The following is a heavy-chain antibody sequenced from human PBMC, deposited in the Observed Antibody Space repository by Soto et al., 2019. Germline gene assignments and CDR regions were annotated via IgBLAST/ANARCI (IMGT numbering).Heavy chain of an antibody. Sequence: QVQLQESGPGLVKPSGTLSLTCAVSGGSISSSNWWSWVRQPPGKGLEWIGEIYHSGSTNYNPSLKRRVTISVDKSKNQFSLKLSSLTAADTAVYYCARIAAACTYFQHWGQGTLVTVSS. V-gene: IGHV4-4*02. CDR3: ARIAAACTYFQH. D-gene: IGHD6-13*01. J-gene: IGHJ1*01. CDR2: IYHSGST. CDR1: GGSISSSNW.